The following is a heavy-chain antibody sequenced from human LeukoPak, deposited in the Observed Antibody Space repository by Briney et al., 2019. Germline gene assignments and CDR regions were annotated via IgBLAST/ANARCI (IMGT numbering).Heavy chain of an antibody. V-gene: IGHV1-46*01. D-gene: IGHD3-10*01. CDR2: INPSGGST. J-gene: IGHJ6*03. CDR1: GYTFTSYY. CDR3: ARDMLWFGELLPLHYYMDV. Sequence: ASVKVSCKASGYTFTSYYMHWVRQAPGQGLEWVGIINPSGGSTSYARKFQGRVTMTRDMFTSTVYMELNSLRAEDTAVYYCARDMLWFGELLPLHYYMDVWGKGTTVTVSS.